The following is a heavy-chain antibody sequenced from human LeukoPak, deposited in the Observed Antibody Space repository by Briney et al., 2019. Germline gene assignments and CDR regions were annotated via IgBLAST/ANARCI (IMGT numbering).Heavy chain of an antibody. J-gene: IGHJ4*02. CDR2: ISHDGAII. D-gene: IGHD3-10*01. Sequence: PGGSLRLSCAASGFTFSRDSMNWVRQAPGKGLEWISYISHDGAIIYYADSVKGRFTISRDNSKNTLYLQMNSLRAEDTAVYYCARSLGMALYYIDYWGQGTLVTVSS. CDR3: ARSLGMALYYIDY. V-gene: IGHV3-48*01. CDR1: GFTFSRDS.